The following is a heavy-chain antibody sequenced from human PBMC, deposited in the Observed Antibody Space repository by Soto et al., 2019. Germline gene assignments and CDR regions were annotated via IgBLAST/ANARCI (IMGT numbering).Heavy chain of an antibody. CDR1: GGTFSSYT. Sequence: QVQLVQSGAEVKKPGSSVKGSCKASGGTFSSYTISWVRQAPGQGLEWMGRIIPILGIANYAQKYQGRVTTTADKSTSTDYMERSSMTSEATAEYYGAGPMSPGYYCGMDVGGQGTTVTVCS. V-gene: IGHV1-69*02. J-gene: IGHJ6*02. CDR2: IIPILGIA. CDR3: AGPMSPGYYCGMDV.